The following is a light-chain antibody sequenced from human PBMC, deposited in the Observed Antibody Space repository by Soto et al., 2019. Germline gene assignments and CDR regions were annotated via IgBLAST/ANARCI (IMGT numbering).Light chain of an antibody. CDR2: WAS. J-gene: IGKJ2*01. Sequence: CYHQKPGQPPNLLIYWASPRESGVPDRFGGSGSGTEFTLTISSLQPDDSATYYCQQYNSYPYTFGQGTKLEIK. CDR3: QQYNSYPYT. V-gene: IGKV4-1*01.